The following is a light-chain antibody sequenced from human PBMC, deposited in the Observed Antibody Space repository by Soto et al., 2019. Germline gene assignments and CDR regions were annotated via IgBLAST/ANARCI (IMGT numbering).Light chain of an antibody. Sequence: DIPMTKSPSTLSASVGDRVTITCRASQSISSWLAWYQQKPGKAPKLLIYKASSLERGVPSRFSGSGSGTEFTLTISSLQPDDFATYYCQQYNNYSRTFGQGTKVEIK. V-gene: IGKV1-5*03. J-gene: IGKJ1*01. CDR1: QSISSW. CDR2: KAS. CDR3: QQYNNYSRT.